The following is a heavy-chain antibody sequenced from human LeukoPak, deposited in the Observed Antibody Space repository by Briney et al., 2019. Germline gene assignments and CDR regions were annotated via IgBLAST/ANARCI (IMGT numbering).Heavy chain of an antibody. D-gene: IGHD3-3*01. V-gene: IGHV4-31*01. CDR3: ARYTRSGYGTFDY. CDR1: GRSLSSGGYY. Sequence: SQTLSLTCTVSGRSLSSGGYYWRWIRQHPGKGLEWIGYIYYSGRTYYNPSLKSPVTISVDTSKNQFSLQLSSVTAADTAVYYCARYTRSGYGTFDYWGQGTLVTVSS. J-gene: IGHJ4*02. CDR2: IYYSGRT.